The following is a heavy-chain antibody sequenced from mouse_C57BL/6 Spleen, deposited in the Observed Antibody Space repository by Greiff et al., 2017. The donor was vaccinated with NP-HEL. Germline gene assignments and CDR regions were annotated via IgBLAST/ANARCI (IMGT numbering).Heavy chain of an antibody. D-gene: IGHD3-2*02. CDR3: ESRQLRLRGMDY. CDR2: INPSTGGT. Sequence: VQLQQSGPELVKPGASVKISCKASGYSFTGYYMNWVKQSPEKSLEWIGEINPSTGGTTYNQKFKAKATLTVDKSSSTAYMQRKSLTSEDSAVYYCESRQLRLRGMDYWGQGTSVTVSS. CDR1: GYSFTGYY. J-gene: IGHJ4*01. V-gene: IGHV1-42*01.